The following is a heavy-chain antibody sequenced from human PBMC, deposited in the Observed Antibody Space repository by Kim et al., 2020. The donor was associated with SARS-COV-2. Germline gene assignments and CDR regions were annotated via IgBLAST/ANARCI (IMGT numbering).Heavy chain of an antibody. CDR3: AKDAPGGLMNWFDP. CDR2: IRVSGGRT. V-gene: IGHV3-23*01. CDR1: GFTFSSYA. J-gene: IGHJ5*02. D-gene: IGHD3-10*01. Sequence: GGSLRLSCAASGFTFSSYAMSWVRQAPGKGLAWVSSIRVSGGRTYYADSVKGRFTISRDNSKNTLYLQMNSLRAEDTAVYYCAKDAPGGLMNWFDPWGQGTLVTVAS.